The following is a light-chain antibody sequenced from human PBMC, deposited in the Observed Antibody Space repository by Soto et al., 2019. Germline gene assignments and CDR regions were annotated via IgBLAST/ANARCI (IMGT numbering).Light chain of an antibody. CDR1: EGVSSN. Sequence: EIVMTQSPATLSVSPGERATLSCRASEGVSSNLAWYQQKPGQAPRLLIYGASTRASGIPARCSGSGSGTEFTLTISSLQSEDFAVYYCQQYNNWPPLTFGGGTKVEV. CDR2: GAS. V-gene: IGKV3-15*01. CDR3: QQYNNWPPLT. J-gene: IGKJ4*01.